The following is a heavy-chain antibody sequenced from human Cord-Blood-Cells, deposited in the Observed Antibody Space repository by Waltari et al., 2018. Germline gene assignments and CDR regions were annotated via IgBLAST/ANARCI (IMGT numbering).Heavy chain of an antibody. D-gene: IGHD5-18*01. V-gene: IGHV4-39*01. CDR3: ARKYSYGLDY. J-gene: IGHJ4*02. Sequence: QLQLQESGPGLVKPSETLSLTCTVSGGFISSSSYYWGWIRQPPGKGLAWIGSIYYSGSTYYNPSLKSRVTISVDTSKNQFSLKLSSVTAADTAVYYCARKYSYGLDYWGQGTLVTVSS. CDR1: GGFISSSSYY. CDR2: IYYSGST.